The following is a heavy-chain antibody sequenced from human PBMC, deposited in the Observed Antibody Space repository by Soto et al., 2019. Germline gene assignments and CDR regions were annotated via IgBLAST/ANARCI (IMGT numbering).Heavy chain of an antibody. J-gene: IGHJ4*02. V-gene: IGHV3-23*01. CDR1: GFTFSSYA. D-gene: IGHD3-3*01. CDR3: ATGYIGVVITESTIDY. CDR2: ISGSGGST. Sequence: PGGSLRLSCAASGFTFSSYAMSWVRQAPGKGLEWVSAISGSGGSTYYADSVKGRFTISRDNSKNTLYLQMNSLRAEDTAVYYCATGYIGVVITESTIDYWGQGPLVTVSS.